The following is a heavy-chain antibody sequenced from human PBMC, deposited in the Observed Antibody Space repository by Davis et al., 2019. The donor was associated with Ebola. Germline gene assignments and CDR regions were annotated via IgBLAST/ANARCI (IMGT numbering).Heavy chain of an antibody. V-gene: IGHV3-74*01. CDR2: IKSDGST. Sequence: PGGSLRLSCAVSGFPITNYWTHWVRQTPGKGLVWVSRIKSDGSTIYADSVKGRFTISRDNAKNTLYLQMNSLRVEDTAVYYCARDLTVTTLGVGWFDPWGQGTLVTVSS. D-gene: IGHD4-17*01. CDR3: ARDLTVTTLGVGWFDP. J-gene: IGHJ5*02. CDR1: GFPITNYW.